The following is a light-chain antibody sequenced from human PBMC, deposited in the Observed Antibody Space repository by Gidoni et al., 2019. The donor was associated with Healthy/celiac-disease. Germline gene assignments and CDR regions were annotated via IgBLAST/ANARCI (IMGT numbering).Light chain of an antibody. CDR2: AAS. Sequence: DIQRTQSPSSLSASVGDRVTITCRASQSISSYLNWYQQKPVKAPKLLIYAASSLQSGVPSRFIVRGSGTDFTPTISSLQPEDFATYYCQQSYSTPFTFGQGTRLEIK. J-gene: IGKJ5*01. CDR1: QSISSY. CDR3: QQSYSTPFT. V-gene: IGKV1-39*01.